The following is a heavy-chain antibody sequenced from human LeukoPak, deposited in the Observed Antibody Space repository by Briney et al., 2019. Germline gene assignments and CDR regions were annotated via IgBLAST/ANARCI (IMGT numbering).Heavy chain of an antibody. CDR2: ISAYNGYT. D-gene: IGHD4-23*01. CDR1: GYTFTRYG. J-gene: IGHJ4*02. Sequence: ASVKVSCKASGYTFTRYGISWVRQAPGQGLEWMGWISAYNGYTNYTQKLQGRVTMTTDTSTSTASMELRSLRSDDTAVYYCARWGGGPPFDYWGQGTLVTVSS. CDR3: ARWGGGPPFDY. V-gene: IGHV1-18*01.